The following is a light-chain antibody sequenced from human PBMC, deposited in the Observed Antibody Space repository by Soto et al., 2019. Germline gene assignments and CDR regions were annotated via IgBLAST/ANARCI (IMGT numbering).Light chain of an antibody. CDR2: EVS. CDR3: QSYDSRLSTLV. CDR1: SSDVGGYNY. J-gene: IGLJ2*01. V-gene: IGLV2-14*01. Sequence: QSVLTQPASVSGSPGQSITISCTGTSSDVGGYNYVSWYQQHPGKAPKLMIYEVSNRPSGVSNRFSGSKSGNTASLTISGLQAEDEADYYCQSYDSRLSTLVFGGGTKLTVL.